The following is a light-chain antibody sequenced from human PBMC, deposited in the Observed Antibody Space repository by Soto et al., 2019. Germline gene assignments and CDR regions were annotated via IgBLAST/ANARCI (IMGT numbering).Light chain of an antibody. Sequence: EIVLTQSPGTLSLSPGERATLSCRASQSVSSSYLGWYQQKPGQAPRLLIYDASSRATGIPDRFSGSGSGTDYTLTISRLQPSYFAVSSCQQCGFSSYTFGQGTNLEIK. CDR2: DAS. V-gene: IGKV3-20*01. CDR1: QSVSSSY. J-gene: IGKJ2*01. CDR3: QQCGFSSYT.